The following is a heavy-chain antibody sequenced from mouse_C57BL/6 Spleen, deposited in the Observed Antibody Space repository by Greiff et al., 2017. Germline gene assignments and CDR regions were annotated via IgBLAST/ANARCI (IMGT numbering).Heavy chain of an antibody. CDR3: ARFPSPVGDWYFDV. V-gene: IGHV1-72*01. D-gene: IGHD1-1*01. Sequence: QVQLQQPGAELVKPGASVKLSCKASGYTFTSYWMHWVKQRPGRGLEWIGRIDPNSGGTKYNEKFKSKATMTVDKPSSTAYMQLSSLTSEDSAVYYCARFPSPVGDWYFDVWGTGTTVTVSS. J-gene: IGHJ1*03. CDR1: GYTFTSYW. CDR2: IDPNSGGT.